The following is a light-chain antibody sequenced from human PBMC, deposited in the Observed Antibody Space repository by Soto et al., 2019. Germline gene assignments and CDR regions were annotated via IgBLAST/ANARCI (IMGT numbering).Light chain of an antibody. V-gene: IGKV1-5*03. J-gene: IGKJ1*01. CDR3: QHYDSYPVT. CDR1: QSISSW. Sequence: DIQMTQSPSTLSASVGDRLTITCRASQSISSWLAWYQQKPGKAPKLLIYKASSFESGVPSRFSGSGSGTEFPLTISSLQPDDFATYYCQHYDSYPVTFGQGTKVEIK. CDR2: KAS.